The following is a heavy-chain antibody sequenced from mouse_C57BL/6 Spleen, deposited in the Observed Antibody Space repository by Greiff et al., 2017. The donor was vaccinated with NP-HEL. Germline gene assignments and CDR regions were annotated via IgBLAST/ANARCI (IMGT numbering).Heavy chain of an antibody. CDR1: GYTFTSYW. Sequence: QVQLKQSGAELVKPGASVKLSCKASGYTFTSYWMQWVKQRPGQGLEWIGEIDPSDSYTNYNQKFKGKATLTVDTSSSTAYMQLSSLTSEDSAVYYCARDYGSSYYYAMDYWGQGTSVTVSS. CDR3: ARDYGSSYYYAMDY. J-gene: IGHJ4*01. D-gene: IGHD1-1*01. V-gene: IGHV1-50*01. CDR2: IDPSDSYT.